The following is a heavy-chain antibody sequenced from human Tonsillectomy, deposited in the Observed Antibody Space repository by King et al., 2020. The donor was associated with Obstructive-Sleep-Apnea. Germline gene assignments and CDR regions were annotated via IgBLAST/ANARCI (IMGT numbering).Heavy chain of an antibody. CDR2: IYPGDSDT. CDR1: GYSFTTNW. Sequence: VQLVESGAEVKKPGESLKISCTGSGYSFTTNWIAWVRQMPGKGLEWMGIIYPGDSDTRYSPSFQGQVTISVDKSISTAYLQWSSLKASDTAMYYCARRSTSIFDSWGQGTLVTVSS. D-gene: IGHD2-2*01. CDR3: ARRSTSIFDS. V-gene: IGHV5-51*01. J-gene: IGHJ5*01.